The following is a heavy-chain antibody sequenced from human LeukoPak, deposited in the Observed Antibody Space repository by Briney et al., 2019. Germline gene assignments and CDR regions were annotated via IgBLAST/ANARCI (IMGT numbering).Heavy chain of an antibody. CDR3: ARDLHWGASDY. Sequence: GGSLRFSCAASGFTFTSHWMHWVRQVPGKGLVWVSRISEDGSDSFHADSVKGRFTISRDNARNTVELQMNSLRPEDTAVYYCARDLHWGASDYWGQGTLVTVSS. CDR1: GFTFTSHW. D-gene: IGHD1-26*01. CDR2: ISEDGSDS. J-gene: IGHJ4*02. V-gene: IGHV3-74*01.